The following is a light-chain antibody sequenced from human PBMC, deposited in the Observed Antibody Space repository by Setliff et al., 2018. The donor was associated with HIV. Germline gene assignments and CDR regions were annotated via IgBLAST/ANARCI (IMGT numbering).Light chain of an antibody. CDR1: SSDIGDYES. J-gene: IGLJ2*01. CDR2: DVT. CDR3: CSYAGGDTWI. Sequence: QSVLTQPASVSGPPGQSITISCTGSSSDIGDYESVSWYQQHPGEVPKLMIYDVTKRPSGVSNRFSASKSGNTASLTISGLQAEDEAHYYCCSYAGGDTWIFGGGTKVTVL. V-gene: IGLV2-23*02.